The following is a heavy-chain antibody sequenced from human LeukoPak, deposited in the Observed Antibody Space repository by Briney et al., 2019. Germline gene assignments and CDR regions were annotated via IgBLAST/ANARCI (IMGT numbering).Heavy chain of an antibody. V-gene: IGHV3-7*01. J-gene: IGHJ4*02. Sequence: GGSLRLSCAASGFTFSSYWMSWVRQAPGKGLEWVANIKQDGSEKYYVDSVKGRFTISRDNAKNSLYLQMNSLRAEDTAVYYRARLDRAVAGFFDYWGQGTLVTVSS. CDR2: IKQDGSEK. CDR3: ARLDRAVAGFFDY. CDR1: GFTFSSYW. D-gene: IGHD6-19*01.